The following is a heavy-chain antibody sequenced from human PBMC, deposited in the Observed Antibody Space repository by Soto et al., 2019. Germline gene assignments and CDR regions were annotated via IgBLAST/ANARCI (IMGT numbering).Heavy chain of an antibody. J-gene: IGHJ2*01. Sequence: EVPLVESGGGLVQPGRSLRLSCAASGFTFDDYAMHWVRQAPGKGLEWVSGISWNSGSIGYADSVKGRFTISRDNAKNSLYLQMNSLSAEDTALYYCAKDSVTVTDPRRTWYFDLWGRGTLVTVSS. CDR2: ISWNSGSI. CDR1: GFTFDDYA. CDR3: AKDSVTVTDPRRTWYFDL. V-gene: IGHV3-9*01. D-gene: IGHD4-17*01.